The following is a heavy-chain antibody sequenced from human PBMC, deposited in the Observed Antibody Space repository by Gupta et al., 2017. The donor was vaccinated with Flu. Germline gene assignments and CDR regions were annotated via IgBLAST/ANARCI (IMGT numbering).Heavy chain of an antibody. CDR1: GFTFSSYG. Sequence: QVQLVESGGGVVQPGRSLRLSCAASGFTFSSYGMHWVRQAPGKGLEWVAVIWYDGSNKYYADSVKGRFTISRDNSKNTLYLQMNSLRAEDTAVYYCARGGNYYDSSGYHRDAFDIWGQGTMVTVSS. J-gene: IGHJ3*02. V-gene: IGHV3-33*01. CDR2: IWYDGSNK. CDR3: ARGGNYYDSSGYHRDAFDI. D-gene: IGHD3-22*01.